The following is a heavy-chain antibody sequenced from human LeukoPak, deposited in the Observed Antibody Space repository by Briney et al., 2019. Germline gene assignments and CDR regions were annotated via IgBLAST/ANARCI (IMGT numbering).Heavy chain of an antibody. CDR3: AKGGYYDILTGYYRGLYFDY. D-gene: IGHD3-9*01. CDR2: ISGSGGST. CDR1: GFTFSSYA. Sequence: GGSLRLSCAASGFTFSSYAMSWVRQAPGKGLEWVSAISGSGGSTYYADSAKGRFTISRDNSKNTLYLQMNSLRAEDTAVYYCAKGGYYDILTGYYRGLYFDYWGQGTLVTVSS. V-gene: IGHV3-23*01. J-gene: IGHJ4*02.